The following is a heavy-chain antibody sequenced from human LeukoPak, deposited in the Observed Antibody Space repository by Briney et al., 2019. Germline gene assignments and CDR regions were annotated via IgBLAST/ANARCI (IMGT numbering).Heavy chain of an antibody. CDR2: IYYSGST. J-gene: IGHJ4*02. D-gene: IGHD6-6*01. CDR3: ATYTSSGPFDY. CDR1: VGSISSYY. V-gene: IGHV4-59*01. Sequence: SQTLFLTFTVSVGSISSYYWSWIRQPPGKGLEWIGYIYYSGSTTYNPSLKSRVTISIDTSKNQFSLKLSSVTAADTAVYYCATYTSSGPFDYWGQGTLVTVSS.